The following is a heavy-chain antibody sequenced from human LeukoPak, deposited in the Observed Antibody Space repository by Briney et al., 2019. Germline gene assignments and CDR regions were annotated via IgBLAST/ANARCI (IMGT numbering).Heavy chain of an antibody. CDR3: ARARGGRNFDY. Sequence: SETLSLTCTVSGGSISSSSYYWGWIRQPPGKGLEWIGSIYYSGSTYYNPSLKSRVTISVDKSKNQFSLKLSSVTAADTAVYYCARARGGRNFDYWGQGTLVTVSS. V-gene: IGHV4-39*07. J-gene: IGHJ4*02. D-gene: IGHD2-15*01. CDR2: IYYSGST. CDR1: GGSISSSSYY.